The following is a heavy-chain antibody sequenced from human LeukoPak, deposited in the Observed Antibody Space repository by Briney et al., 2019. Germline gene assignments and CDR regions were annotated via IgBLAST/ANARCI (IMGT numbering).Heavy chain of an antibody. CDR2: IYTSGST. D-gene: IGHD6-13*01. J-gene: IGHJ5*02. CDR3: ARDRGSSWYNWFDP. Sequence: SETLSLTCTVSGGSISSYYWSWIRQPAGKGLEWIGHIYTSGSTNYNPSLKSRLTMSVDTSKNQFSLNLSSVTAADTAVYYCARDRGSSWYNWFDPWGQGTLVTVSS. V-gene: IGHV4-4*07. CDR1: GGSISSYY.